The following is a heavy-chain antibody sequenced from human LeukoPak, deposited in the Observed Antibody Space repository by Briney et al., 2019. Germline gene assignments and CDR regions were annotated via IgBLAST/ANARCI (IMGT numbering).Heavy chain of an antibody. D-gene: IGHD3-10*01. CDR1: GGSISSYY. V-gene: IGHV4-59*01. CDR3: ARDTDGSGRSYFDY. CDR2: IYYSGST. J-gene: IGHJ4*02. Sequence: SETLSLTCTVSGGSISSYYWSWIRQPPGKGLEWIGYIYYSGSTNYNPSLKSRVTISVDTSKNQFSLKLSSVTAADTAVYYCARDTDGSGRSYFDYWGQGTLVTVSS.